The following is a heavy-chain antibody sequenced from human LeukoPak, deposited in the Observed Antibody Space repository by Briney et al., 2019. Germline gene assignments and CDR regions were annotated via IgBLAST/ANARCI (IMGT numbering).Heavy chain of an antibody. CDR1: GYTFTGYY. J-gene: IGHJ4*02. V-gene: IGHV1-2*02. CDR3: ARDLGITFGGVISFDY. Sequence: ASVKVSCKASGYTFTGYYMHWVRQAPGQGLEWMGWINPNSGGTNYAQKFQGRVTMTRDTFTSTAYMELSRLRSDDTAVYYCARDLGITFGGVISFDYWGQGTLVTVSS. D-gene: IGHD3-16*02. CDR2: INPNSGGT.